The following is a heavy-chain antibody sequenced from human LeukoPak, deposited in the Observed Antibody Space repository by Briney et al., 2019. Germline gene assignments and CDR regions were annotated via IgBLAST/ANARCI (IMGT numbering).Heavy chain of an antibody. J-gene: IGHJ4*02. Sequence: GGSLRLPRAASGFPLNNYGMHWVAQAPGKGLEGVAALSYDGSDKYYADAVRGRFTISRDSSKNTHYLQMNSLRADDTAVYYCATGRPRDTVLVPVPTFDYWGQGTLVTVSS. CDR3: ATGRPRDTVLVPVPTFDY. V-gene: IGHV3-33*05. CDR2: LSYDGSDK. D-gene: IGHD5-18*01. CDR1: GFPLNNYG.